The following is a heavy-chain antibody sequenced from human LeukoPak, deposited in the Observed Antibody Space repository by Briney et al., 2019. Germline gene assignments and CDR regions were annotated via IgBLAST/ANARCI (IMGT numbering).Heavy chain of an antibody. CDR2: IYYSGST. D-gene: IGHD6-13*01. CDR1: GGSISSYY. Sequence: SETLSLTCTVSGGSISSYYWSWIRQPPGKGLEWIGYIYYSGSTNYNPSLKSRVTISVDTSKNQFSLKLSSVTAADTAVYYCARGLGSSWYSSAFDIWGQGTMVTVSS. CDR3: ARGLGSSWYSSAFDI. J-gene: IGHJ3*02. V-gene: IGHV4-59*01.